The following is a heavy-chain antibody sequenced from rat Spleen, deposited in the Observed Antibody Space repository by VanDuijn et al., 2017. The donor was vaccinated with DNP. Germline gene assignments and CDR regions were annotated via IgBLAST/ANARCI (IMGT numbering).Heavy chain of an antibody. CDR2: VSGGGIT. D-gene: IGHD1-12*02. V-gene: IGHV2-6*01. CDR1: GFPLTRYA. J-gene: IGHJ2*01. Sequence: QVQLKESGPGLVQPSRTLSLPCTVSGFPLTRYAVPWVRPPPGTGLEWIAAVSGGGITYYNSVLRSQLSISRDTSKSQVFLRMNSLQTEDTAMYFCARSDYSDDGFYYGYFDYWGQGVMVTVSS. CDR3: ARSDYSDDGFYYGYFDY.